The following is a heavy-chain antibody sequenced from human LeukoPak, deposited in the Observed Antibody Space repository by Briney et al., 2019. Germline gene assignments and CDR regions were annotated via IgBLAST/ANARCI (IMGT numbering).Heavy chain of an antibody. Sequence: GASVKVSCKASGYTFTSYDINWVRQATGQGLEWMGWMNPNSGNTGYAQKFQGRVTMTRNTSISTAYMELSSLRSEDTAVYYCARSDSSGYYSRFDYWGQGTLVTVSS. CDR2: MNPNSGNT. J-gene: IGHJ4*02. CDR1: GYTFTSYD. D-gene: IGHD3-22*01. V-gene: IGHV1-8*02. CDR3: ARSDSSGYYSRFDY.